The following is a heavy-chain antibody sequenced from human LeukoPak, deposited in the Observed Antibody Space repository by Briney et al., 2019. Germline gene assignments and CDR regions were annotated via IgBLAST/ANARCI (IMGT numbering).Heavy chain of an antibody. Sequence: SVKASCKASGGTFSSYAISWVRQAPGQGLEWMGGIIPIFGTANYAQKFQGRVTITADESTSTAYMELSSLRSEDTAVYYCAVVVVPAAITGIDHWGQGTLVTVSS. D-gene: IGHD2-2*02. CDR1: GGTFSSYA. V-gene: IGHV1-69*13. CDR2: IIPIFGTA. CDR3: AVVVVPAAITGIDH. J-gene: IGHJ4*02.